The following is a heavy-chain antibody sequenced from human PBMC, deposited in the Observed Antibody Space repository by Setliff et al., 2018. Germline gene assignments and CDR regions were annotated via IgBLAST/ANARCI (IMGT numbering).Heavy chain of an antibody. CDR1: GYSISSGFS. CDR3: ARDNRTRHYMDV. CDR2: ILFSGDT. V-gene: IGHV4-38-2*02. J-gene: IGHJ6*03. Sequence: SETLSLTCAVSGYSISSGFSWVWIRQSPGKGLEWIGRILFSGDTYYNPSLKSRVTISADKSKNQFSLNLSSVTAADTAVYYCARDNRTRHYMDVWGKGTTVTVSS.